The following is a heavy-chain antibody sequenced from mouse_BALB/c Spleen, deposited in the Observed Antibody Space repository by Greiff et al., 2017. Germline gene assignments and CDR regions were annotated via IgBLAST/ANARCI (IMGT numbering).Heavy chain of an antibody. J-gene: IGHJ2*01. V-gene: IGHV1-55*01. CDR2: IYPGSGST. CDR1: GYNFTSYW. CDR3: ARYAGGTPFDY. D-gene: IGHD2-14*01. Sequence: VQLQQPGAELVKPGTSVKLSCKASGYNFTSYWINWVKLRPGQGLEWIGDIYPGSGSTNYNEKFKSKATLTVDTSSSTAYMQLSSLASEDSALYYCARYAGGTPFDYWGQGTTLTVSS.